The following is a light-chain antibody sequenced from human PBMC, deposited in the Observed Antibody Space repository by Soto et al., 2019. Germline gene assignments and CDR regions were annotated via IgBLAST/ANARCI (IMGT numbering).Light chain of an antibody. J-gene: IGLJ2*01. CDR2: QDN. Sequence: SYELTQPPSVSVSPGQTASITCSGNKLGDKYTSWYQQRPGQSPVLIIYQDNKRPSGIPERFSGSNSGNTATLTISGTQGMDEADFYCQTWDSSTAVFGGGTQLTVL. V-gene: IGLV3-1*01. CDR3: QTWDSSTAV. CDR1: KLGDKY.